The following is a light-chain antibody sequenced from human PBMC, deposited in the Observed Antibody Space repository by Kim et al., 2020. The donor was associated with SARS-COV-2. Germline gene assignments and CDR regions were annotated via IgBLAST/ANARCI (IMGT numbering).Light chain of an antibody. V-gene: IGKV4-1*01. CDR2: WAS. Sequence: DIVMTQSPDSLAVSLGERATINCKSSQSVLYSSNNKDYLAWYQQKPGQPPELLIYWASTRESGVPDRFSGSGSGTDFTLTISSLQAEDVAVYYCQQYYSTPRTFGQGTKV. CDR3: QQYYSTPRT. J-gene: IGKJ1*01. CDR1: QSVLYSSNNKDY.